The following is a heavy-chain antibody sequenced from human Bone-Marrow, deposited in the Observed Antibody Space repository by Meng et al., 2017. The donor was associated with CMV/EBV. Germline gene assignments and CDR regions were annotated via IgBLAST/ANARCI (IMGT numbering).Heavy chain of an antibody. J-gene: IGHJ4*02. D-gene: IGHD3-3*01. Sequence: MSWVRQAPGKGLEWVSYISSSGSTKHYADSVKGRFTISRDNAKNSLYLQMNSLRAEDTAVYYCARIYYDFWSGYYKGGYYFDYWGQGTLVTVSS. CDR2: ISSSGSTK. CDR3: ARIYYDFWSGYYKGGYYFDY. V-gene: IGHV3-48*03.